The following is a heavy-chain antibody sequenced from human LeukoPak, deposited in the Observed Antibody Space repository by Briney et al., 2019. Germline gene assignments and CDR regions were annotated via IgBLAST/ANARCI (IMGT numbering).Heavy chain of an antibody. CDR1: GFTVSSNY. CDR2: IYSGGST. CDR3: ARGVREGSLDY. V-gene: IGHV3-53*01. J-gene: IGHJ4*02. Sequence: VGSLRLSCAASGFTVSSNYMSWVPQAPGKGLEWVSVIYSGGSTYYADSAKGRFTISRDNSKHTLYLQMKSLRVEDTAAYYCARGVREGSLDYWGQGTLVTVSS. D-gene: IGHD5-24*01.